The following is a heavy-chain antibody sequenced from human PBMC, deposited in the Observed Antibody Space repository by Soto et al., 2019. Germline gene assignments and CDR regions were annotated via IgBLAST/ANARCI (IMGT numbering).Heavy chain of an antibody. CDR1: NGSLHGLI. CDR2: INHYGTI. J-gene: IGHJ5*02. CDR3: ATGGGLLASRIVHFDP. D-gene: IGHD6-6*01. Sequence: SETLSLTCGVYNGSLHGLIWSWIRQPPGKGLEWIGEINHYGTINYNPSLRSRLTISVDRSRNQISLNLRSVTAADTAVYYCATGGGLLASRIVHFDPWGPGTLVTVSS. V-gene: IGHV4-34*01.